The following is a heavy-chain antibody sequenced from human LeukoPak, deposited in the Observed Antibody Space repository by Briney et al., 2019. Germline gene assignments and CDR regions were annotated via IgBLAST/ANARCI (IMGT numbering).Heavy chain of an antibody. CDR1: GFTFSSYA. Sequence: GGSLRLSCAAPGFTFSSYAMHWVRQAPGKGLECVAVISYDGSNKYYADSVKGRFTISRDNSKNTLYLQMNSLRAEDTAVYYCTPAAIPFGYYYYMDVWGKGTTVTVSS. D-gene: IGHD2-2*01. CDR2: ISYDGSNK. CDR3: TPAAIPFGYYYYMDV. J-gene: IGHJ6*03. V-gene: IGHV3-30-3*01.